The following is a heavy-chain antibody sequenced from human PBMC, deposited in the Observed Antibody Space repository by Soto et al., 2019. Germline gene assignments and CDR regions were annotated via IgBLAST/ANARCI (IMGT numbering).Heavy chain of an antibody. J-gene: IGHJ4*02. CDR3: AKDFEVSTFYYYDSSGYIDY. V-gene: IGHV3-23*01. CDR2: ISGGGGST. D-gene: IGHD3-22*01. CDR1: GFTFSSYA. Sequence: PGGSLRLSCAASGFTFSSYAMSWVRQAPGKGLEWVSAISGGGGSTYYADSVKGRFTISRDNSKNTLYLQMNSLRAEDTAVYYCAKDFEVSTFYYYDSSGYIDYWGQGTLVTVSS.